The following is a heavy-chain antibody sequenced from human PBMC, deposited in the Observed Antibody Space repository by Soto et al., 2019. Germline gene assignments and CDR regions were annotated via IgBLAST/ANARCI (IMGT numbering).Heavy chain of an antibody. CDR3: ARDPWAADY. CDR1: GFSVSSNY. Sequence: GGSLRLSCAASGFSVSSNYMTWVRQAPGKGLEWVSVIYSGGSTFYADSVRGRFTISRDNSKNTVNLQMNSLRAEDTAVYYCARDPWAADYWGQGALVTVSS. V-gene: IGHV3-66*01. D-gene: IGHD3-16*01. CDR2: IYSGGST. J-gene: IGHJ4*02.